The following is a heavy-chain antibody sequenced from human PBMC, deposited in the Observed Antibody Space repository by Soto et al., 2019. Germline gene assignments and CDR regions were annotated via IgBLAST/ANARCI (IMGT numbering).Heavy chain of an antibody. J-gene: IGHJ6*02. CDR2: IIPISDTT. CDR3: ARSQGSSTSLEIYYYYYYGMDV. D-gene: IGHD2-2*01. V-gene: IGHV1-69*01. CDR1: GGTFSSYA. Sequence: QVQLVQSGAEVKKPGSSVKVSCKASGGTFSSYAISWVRQAPGQGLEWMGGIIPISDTTNYAQKFPGRVTITAEESTCTAYMELSSLRAEDRAVYYCARSQGSSTSLEIYYYYYYGMDVWGQGTTVTVSS.